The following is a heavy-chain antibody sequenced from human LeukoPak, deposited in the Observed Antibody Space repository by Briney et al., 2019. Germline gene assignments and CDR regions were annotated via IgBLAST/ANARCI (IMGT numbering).Heavy chain of an antibody. V-gene: IGHV5-51*01. CDR2: IYT. D-gene: IGHD5-18*01. CDR1: GYSFSSYW. CDR3: ARHGGYSYGYKH. J-gene: IGHJ1*01. Sequence: GESLKISCQVSGYSFSSYWVAWVRQMPGKGLEWMGIIYTRYSPSFQGQVTISADKSITTAYLQWSSLKASDTAMYYCARHGGYSYGYKHWGQGTLVTVSS.